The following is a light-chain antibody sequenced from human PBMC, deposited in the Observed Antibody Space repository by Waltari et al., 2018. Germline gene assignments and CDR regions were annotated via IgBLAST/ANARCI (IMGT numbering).Light chain of an antibody. V-gene: IGKV1-12*01. J-gene: IGKJ4*01. CDR3: QQAISFPLT. Sequence: DLQMTQSASSVSASVGDRVTITCPAGQYISRLLSWYQQKPGKAPKFLIYAASNLQSGVPSRFSGTGSGPDCTLTISSLQPEDFATYYCQQAISFPLTCDGGTRVEIK. CDR2: AAS. CDR1: QYISRL.